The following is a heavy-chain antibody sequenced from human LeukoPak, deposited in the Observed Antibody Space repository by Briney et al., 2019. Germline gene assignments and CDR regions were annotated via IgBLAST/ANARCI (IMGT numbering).Heavy chain of an antibody. CDR1: GGSISSYY. CDR3: ARGVEDIVVVPGNWFDP. Sequence: SETLSLTCTVSGGSISSYYWSWIRQPAAKGVEWIGRIYTSGSTNYNPSLKSRVTMSVDPSKNQFSLKLSSVTAADTAVYYCARGVEDIVVVPGNWFDPWGQGTLVTVSS. D-gene: IGHD2-2*01. V-gene: IGHV4-4*07. J-gene: IGHJ5*02. CDR2: IYTSGST.